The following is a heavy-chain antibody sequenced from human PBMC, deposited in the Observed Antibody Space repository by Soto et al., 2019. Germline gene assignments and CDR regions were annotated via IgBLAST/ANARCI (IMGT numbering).Heavy chain of an antibody. Sequence: CAVSGGSISSGGYYWGWIRQPPGKGLEWIGSIYYSGSTYYNPSLKSRVTISVDTSKNQFSLKLSSVTAADTAVYYCARHLDTAMVTVRDWFDPWGQGTLVTVSS. CDR2: IYYSGST. V-gene: IGHV4-39*01. D-gene: IGHD5-18*01. J-gene: IGHJ5*02. CDR3: ARHLDTAMVTVRDWFDP. CDR1: GGSISSGGYY.